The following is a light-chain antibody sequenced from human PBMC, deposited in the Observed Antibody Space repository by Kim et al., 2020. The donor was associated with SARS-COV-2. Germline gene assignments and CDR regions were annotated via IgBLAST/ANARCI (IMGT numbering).Light chain of an antibody. V-gene: IGKV1-8*01. CDR2: AAS. CDR1: QGISSY. Sequence: AIRITQSPSSLSASTGDRVTITCRASQGISSYLAWYQQKPGKAPKLLIYAASTLKSGVPSRFSGSGSGTDFTLTISCLQSEDFATYYCQQYYIYPLTFGVGTKVEIK. CDR3: QQYYIYPLT. J-gene: IGKJ4*01.